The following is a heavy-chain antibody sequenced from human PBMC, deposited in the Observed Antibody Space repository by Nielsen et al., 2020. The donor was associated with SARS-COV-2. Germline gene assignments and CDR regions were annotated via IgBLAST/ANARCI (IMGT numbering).Heavy chain of an antibody. D-gene: IGHD3-3*01. CDR1: GFTFSSYW. CDR3: ARLRFLEWLVIDY. J-gene: IGHJ4*02. Sequence: GESLKISCAASGFTFSSYWMSWVRQAPGKGLEWVANIKQDGSEKYYVDSVKGRFTISRDNAKNSLYLQMNSLRAEDTAVYYCARLRFLEWLVIDYWGQGTLVTVSS. V-gene: IGHV3-7*05. CDR2: IKQDGSEK.